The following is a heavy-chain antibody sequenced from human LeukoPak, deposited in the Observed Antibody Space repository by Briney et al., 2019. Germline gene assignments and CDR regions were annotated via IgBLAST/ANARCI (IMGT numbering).Heavy chain of an antibody. D-gene: IGHD5-24*01. J-gene: IGHJ4*02. CDR3: ARDETRDGSFDY. V-gene: IGHV1-2*02. CDR2: INPNSGGT. Sequence: ASVKVSCKASGYTFTGYYMHWVRQAPGQGLEWMGWINPNSGGTNYAQKFQGRATMTRDTSISTAYMELSRLRSDDTAVYYCARDETRDGSFDYWGQGTLVTVSS. CDR1: GYTFTGYY.